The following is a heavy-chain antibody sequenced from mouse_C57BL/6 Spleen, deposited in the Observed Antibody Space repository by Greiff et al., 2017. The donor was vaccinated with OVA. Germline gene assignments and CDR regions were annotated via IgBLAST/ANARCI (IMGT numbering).Heavy chain of an antibody. V-gene: IGHV1-80*01. CDR2: IYPGDGDT. CDR1: GYAFSSYW. CDR3: ARWDYVAY. J-gene: IGHJ3*01. Sequence: VKLVESGAELVKPGASVKISCKASGYAFSSYWMNWVKQRPGKGLEWIGQIYPGDGDTNYNGKFKGTATLTADKSSSTAYMQLSSLTSEDSAVYFCARWDYVAYWGQGTLVTVSA. D-gene: IGHD2-4*01.